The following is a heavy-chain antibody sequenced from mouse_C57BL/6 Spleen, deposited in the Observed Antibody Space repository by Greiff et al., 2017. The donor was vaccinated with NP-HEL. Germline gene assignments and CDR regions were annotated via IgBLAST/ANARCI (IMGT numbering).Heavy chain of an antibody. CDR3: ARDPVTGAFDY. CDR1: GFTFSDYY. D-gene: IGHD4-1*01. J-gene: IGHJ2*01. Sequence: EVMLVESEGGLVQPGSSMKLSCTASGFTFSDYYMAWVRQVPEKGLEWVANINYDGSSTYYLDSLKSRFIISRDNAKNILYLQMSSLKSEDTATYYCARDPVTGAFDYWGQGTTLTVSS. CDR2: INYDGSST. V-gene: IGHV5-16*01.